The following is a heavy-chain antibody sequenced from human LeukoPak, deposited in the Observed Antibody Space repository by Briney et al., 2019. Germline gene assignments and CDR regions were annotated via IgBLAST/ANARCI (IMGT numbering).Heavy chain of an antibody. V-gene: IGHV4-38-2*02. CDR3: ARGRLRWELPNFDY. D-gene: IGHD1-26*01. CDR1: GYSISSGYY. J-gene: IGHJ4*02. CDR2: IYHSGST. Sequence: SSETLSLTCTVSGYSISSGYYWGWIRQPPGKGLEWIWSIYHSGSTYYNPSLKSRVTISVDTSKNQFSLKLSSVTAADTAVYYCARGRLRWELPNFDYWGQGTLVTVSS.